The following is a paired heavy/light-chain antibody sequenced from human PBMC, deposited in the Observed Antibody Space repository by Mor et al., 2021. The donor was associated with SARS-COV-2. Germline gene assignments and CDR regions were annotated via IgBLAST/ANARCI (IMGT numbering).Heavy chain of an antibody. CDR3: GRGYRGGVDV. D-gene: IGHD3-10*01. Sequence: QVELVESGGGVVQPGRSLRLSCAVSGFIFSRSTMHWVRQAPGKGLEWVSEISFDGSEKSYADSVKGRFAISRDISKNTLYLQMNSLKTEDTAVYFCGRGYRGGVDVWGQGTTVTVSS. CDR2: ISFDGSEK. V-gene: IGHV3-30*09. J-gene: IGHJ6*02. CDR1: GFIFSRST.
Light chain of an antibody. V-gene: IGKV1D-13*01. J-gene: IGKJ1*01. CDR3: QQCTYYPRT. CDR1: QDIGSA. CDR2: DAS. Sequence: AIHLTQSPSSLSASEGDTVTITCRASQDIGSALAWYQQKPGKAPNLLIYDASSLESGVPSRFSGSGSGTDFTLTIRSLQPEDFATYFCQQCTYYPRTFGQGTKVEVK.